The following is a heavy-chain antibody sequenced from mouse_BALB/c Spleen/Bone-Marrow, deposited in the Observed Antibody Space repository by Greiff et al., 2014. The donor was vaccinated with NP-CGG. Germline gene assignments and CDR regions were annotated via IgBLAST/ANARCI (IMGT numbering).Heavy chain of an antibody. Sequence: VKLVESGPGLVAPSQTLSITCTVSGFSLTSYGVHWVRQSPGKGLEWLGVIWAGGSTNYNSALMSRLSISKDNSKSQVFLKMNSLQTNDTAMYYCARYCYGFLDYWGQGTTLTVAS. CDR3: ARYCYGFLDY. CDR2: IWAGGST. V-gene: IGHV2-9*02. CDR1: GFSLTSYG. J-gene: IGHJ2*01. D-gene: IGHD1-2*01.